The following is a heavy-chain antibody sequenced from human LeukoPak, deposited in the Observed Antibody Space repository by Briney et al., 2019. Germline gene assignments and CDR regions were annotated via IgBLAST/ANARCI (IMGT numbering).Heavy chain of an antibody. J-gene: IGHJ4*02. CDR3: AKHLKTTVTTLNY. Sequence: GGSLRLSCAASGFTFSKAWMTGVRQAPGKGLEWVGRIKTKTDGGTTGYAAPVKGRFIISRDDSKNTLYLQMNSLKTEDTAVYYCAKHLKTTVTTLNYWGQGTLVTVSS. V-gene: IGHV3-15*01. CDR1: GFTFSKAW. D-gene: IGHD4-17*01. CDR2: IKTKTDGGTT.